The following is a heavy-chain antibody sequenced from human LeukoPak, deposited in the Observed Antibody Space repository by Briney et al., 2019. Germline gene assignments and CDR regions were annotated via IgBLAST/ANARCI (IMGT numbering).Heavy chain of an antibody. V-gene: IGHV3-30*04. Sequence: GGSLRLSCAASGFTFSSYAMHWVRQAPGKGLEWVAVISYDGSNKYYADSVKGRFTISRDNSKNTLYLQMNSLRAEDTAVYYCARASLYYYDSSGYQFDYWGQGALVTVSS. CDR1: GFTFSSYA. J-gene: IGHJ4*02. CDR2: ISYDGSNK. CDR3: ARASLYYYDSSGYQFDY. D-gene: IGHD3-22*01.